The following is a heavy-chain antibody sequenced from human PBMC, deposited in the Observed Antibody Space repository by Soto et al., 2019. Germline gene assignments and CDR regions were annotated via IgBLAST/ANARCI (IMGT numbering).Heavy chain of an antibody. V-gene: IGHV3-23*01. CDR2: ISGSGGST. Sequence: GGSLRLSCAASGFTFSSYAMSWVRQAPGKGLEWDSAISGSGGSTYYADSVKDRFTISRDNSKNTLYLQMNSLRAEYTAVYYCASDNWDSDDAFDIWGQGTMVTVSS. J-gene: IGHJ3*02. CDR3: ASDNWDSDDAFDI. CDR1: GFTFSSYA. D-gene: IGHD1-20*01.